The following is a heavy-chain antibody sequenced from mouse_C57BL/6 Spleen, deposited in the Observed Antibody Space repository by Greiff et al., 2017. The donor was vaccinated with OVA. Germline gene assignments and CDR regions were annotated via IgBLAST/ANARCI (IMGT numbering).Heavy chain of an antibody. Sequence: EVQLVESGGGLVQPGGSLSLSCAASGFTFTDYYMSWVRQPPGKALEWMGFIRNNANGYTTEYSASVKGRFTISRDNSQSIIYLQMNALGAEGSSTDYREKYGASWGVDYWGQGTTLTVSS. D-gene: IGHD6-1*01. V-gene: IGHV7-3*01. CDR1: GFTFTDYY. CDR3: EKYGASWGVDY. J-gene: IGHJ2*01. CDR2: IRNNANGYTT.